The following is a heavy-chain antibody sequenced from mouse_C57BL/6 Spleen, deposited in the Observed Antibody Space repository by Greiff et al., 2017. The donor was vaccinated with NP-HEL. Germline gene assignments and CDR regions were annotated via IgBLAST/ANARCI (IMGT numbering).Heavy chain of an antibody. CDR2: INPNNGGT. CDR3: ARRDYYGTWFAY. Sequence: EVQRVESGPELVKPGASVKIPCKASGYTFTDYNMDWVKQSHGKSLEWIGDINPNNGGTIYNQKFKGKATLTVDKSSSTAYMELRSLTSEDTAVYYCARRDYYGTWFAYWGQGTLVTVSA. CDR1: GYTFTDYN. D-gene: IGHD1-1*01. J-gene: IGHJ3*01. V-gene: IGHV1-18*01.